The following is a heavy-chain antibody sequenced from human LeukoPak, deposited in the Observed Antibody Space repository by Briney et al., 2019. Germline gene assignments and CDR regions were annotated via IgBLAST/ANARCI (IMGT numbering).Heavy chain of an antibody. V-gene: IGHV1-2*02. Sequence: ASVKVSCKASRYTFTGYYMNWVRQAPGLGLEWMGWINPNSGGTNYAQKFQGRVTMTRDTSISTAYIELSRLRSDDTAGYYCARATGIAAADFDIWGQGTMVTVSS. CDR2: INPNSGGT. D-gene: IGHD6-13*01. CDR1: RYTFTGYY. J-gene: IGHJ3*02. CDR3: ARATGIAAADFDI.